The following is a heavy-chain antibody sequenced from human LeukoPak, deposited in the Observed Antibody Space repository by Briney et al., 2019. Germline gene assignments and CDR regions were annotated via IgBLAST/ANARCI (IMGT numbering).Heavy chain of an antibody. CDR2: ISYDGNNK. Sequence: GGSLRLSCAASGFTFSSYAMHWVRQAPGKGLEWVAVISYDGNNKYYADSVKGRFTISRDNAKNSLYLQMNSLRAEDTAVYYCARDEIGDFDYWGQGTLVTVSS. J-gene: IGHJ4*02. CDR3: ARDEIGDFDY. D-gene: IGHD3-22*01. CDR1: GFTFSSYA. V-gene: IGHV3-30-3*01.